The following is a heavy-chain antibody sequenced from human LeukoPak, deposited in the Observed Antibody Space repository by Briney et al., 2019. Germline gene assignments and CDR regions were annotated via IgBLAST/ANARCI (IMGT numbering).Heavy chain of an antibody. D-gene: IGHD3-22*01. Sequence: SETLSLTCTVSGGSISSYYWSWIRQPPGKGLEWIGYIYYSGSTNYNPSLKSRVTISVDTSKNQFSLKLSSVTAADTAVYYCASRPYYYDSSGYGDSWGQGTLVTVSS. J-gene: IGHJ4*02. V-gene: IGHV4-59*08. CDR3: ASRPYYYDSSGYGDS. CDR2: IYYSGST. CDR1: GGSISSYY.